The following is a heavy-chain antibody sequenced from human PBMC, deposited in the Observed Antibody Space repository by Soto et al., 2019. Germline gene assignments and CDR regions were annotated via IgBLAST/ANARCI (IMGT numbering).Heavy chain of an antibody. Sequence: PGGSLRLSCAASGFSFSDYSMTWVRQAPGKGLEWVALIWNDGIRKVYVDSVKGRFTISRDNSKNTLDLQMNSLRAEDTAVYYCARDDDYEANAFDYWGPGTLVTVSS. V-gene: IGHV3-33*08. J-gene: IGHJ4*02. CDR3: ARDDDYEANAFDY. D-gene: IGHD3-22*01. CDR1: GFSFSDYS. CDR2: IWNDGIRK.